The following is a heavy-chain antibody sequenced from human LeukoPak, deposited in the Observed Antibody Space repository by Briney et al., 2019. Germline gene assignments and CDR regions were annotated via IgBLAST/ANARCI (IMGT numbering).Heavy chain of an antibody. J-gene: IGHJ4*02. Sequence: RXSCAASGFTFDDYAMHWVRQAAGKGLEGVSDNSGDGGSTYYADSVKGRFTISRDNIENSLYLQMNSLRTEDTALYYCAKGTIDYDFWSGPNYWGQGTLVTVSS. CDR1: GFTFDDYA. V-gene: IGHV3-43*02. D-gene: IGHD3-3*01. CDR2: NSGDGGST. CDR3: AKGTIDYDFWSGPNY.